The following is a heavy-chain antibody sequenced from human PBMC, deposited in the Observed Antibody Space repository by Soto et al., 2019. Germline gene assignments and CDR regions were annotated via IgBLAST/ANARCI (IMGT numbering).Heavy chain of an antibody. CDR1: GFSLTTSGVG. Sequence: QITLNESGPTVVNPAETLTLTCTFSGFSLTTSGVGVGWIRQSPGKAPEWLALIYWDDDKRYSASLKSTLTLTKDTSNNQVVLTMASVDPVDTATYYCAHRILRTVFGLVTTTAIYFDFWGQGTPVVVSS. CDR3: AHRILRTVFGLVTTTAIYFDF. J-gene: IGHJ4*02. CDR2: IYWDDDK. V-gene: IGHV2-5*02. D-gene: IGHD3-3*01.